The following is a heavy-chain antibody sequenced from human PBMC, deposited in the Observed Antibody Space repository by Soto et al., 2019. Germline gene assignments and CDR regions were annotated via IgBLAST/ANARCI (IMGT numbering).Heavy chain of an antibody. CDR1: GYSFTSYW. V-gene: IGHV5-51*01. CDR3: ARQEVLKVTPRRKYYGMDV. J-gene: IGHJ6*02. CDR2: IYPGDSDT. D-gene: IGHD2-15*01. Sequence: GESLKISCKGSGYSFTSYWIGWVRQMPGKGLEWMGIIYPGDSDTRYSPSFQGQVTISADKSISTAYLQWSSLKRPDTAMYYCARQEVLKVTPRRKYYGMDVWGQGTTVTVSS.